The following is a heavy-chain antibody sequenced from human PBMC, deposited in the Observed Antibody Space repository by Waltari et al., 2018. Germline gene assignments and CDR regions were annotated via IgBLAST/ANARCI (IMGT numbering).Heavy chain of an antibody. CDR2: INPDSGGT. J-gene: IGHJ2*01. CDR3: ARATGPGQEILL. Sequence: QVQLVQSGAEVTKPGASVKVSCTASGYTFTGYYMHWVRQAPGQGLEWMGRINPDSGGTNYAQKCQGRVTRTRDTSISTAYMELSRLRSDDTAVYYCARATGPGQEILLWGRGTLVTVSS. CDR1: GYTFTGYY. V-gene: IGHV1-2*06. D-gene: IGHD4-17*01.